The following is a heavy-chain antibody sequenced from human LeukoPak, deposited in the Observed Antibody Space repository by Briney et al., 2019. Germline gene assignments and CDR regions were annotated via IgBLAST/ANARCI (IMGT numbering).Heavy chain of an antibody. J-gene: IGHJ5*02. V-gene: IGHV4-39*01. Sequence: SETLSLTCTVSGGSISSSTYYWGWIRQPPGRGLEWIGTIYYRGSTYYNPSLKSRVTISVDTSNNQFSLRLSSVTAADTAVYYCAILGTGSSWGQGTLVTVSS. D-gene: IGHD3-10*01. CDR3: AILGTGSS. CDR1: GGSISSSTYY. CDR2: IYYRGST.